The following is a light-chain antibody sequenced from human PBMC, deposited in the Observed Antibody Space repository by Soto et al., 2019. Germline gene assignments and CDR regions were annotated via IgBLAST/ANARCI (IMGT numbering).Light chain of an antibody. Sequence: DIQMTQSPSPLSASVGDRVTITCRASQSISTWLAWYQHKPGKAPNLLIYKASNLESGVPSRFSGSGYGTEFTLTISSLQPDDFTTSSFQQYDSYPYTFGQGTKLEIK. CDR3: QQYDSYPYT. CDR2: KAS. CDR1: QSISTW. J-gene: IGKJ2*01. V-gene: IGKV1-5*03.